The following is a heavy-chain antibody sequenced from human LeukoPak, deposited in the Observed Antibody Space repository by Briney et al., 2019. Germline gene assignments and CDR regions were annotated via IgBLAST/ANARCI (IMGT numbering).Heavy chain of an antibody. Sequence: PGGSLRLSCAASGFTFSNYWMHWVRQAPGKGLVWVSRTNTDGSSTTYADSVEGRFTISRDNAKNTLYLQMNSLRAEDTAVYYCGRGFVLVPAAIPDYWGPGTLVTVSS. V-gene: IGHV3-74*01. D-gene: IGHD2-2*01. J-gene: IGHJ4*02. CDR1: GFTFSNYW. CDR2: TNTDGSST. CDR3: GRGFVLVPAAIPDY.